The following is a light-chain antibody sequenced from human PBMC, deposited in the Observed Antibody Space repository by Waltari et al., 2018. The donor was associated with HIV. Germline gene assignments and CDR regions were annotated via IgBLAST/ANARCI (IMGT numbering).Light chain of an antibody. Sequence: QSALTQPRSVSGSPGQSVTISCTGTSSAVGGYASVSWYHHHPGKAPRLMIYDVTKRPSGVRDRFSGSKSGNTASLTISGLQAEDEAEYYCCSYAGAYTFWVFGGGTQLTVL. CDR1: SSAVGGYAS. CDR3: CSYAGAYTFWV. J-gene: IGLJ3*02. CDR2: DVT. V-gene: IGLV2-11*01.